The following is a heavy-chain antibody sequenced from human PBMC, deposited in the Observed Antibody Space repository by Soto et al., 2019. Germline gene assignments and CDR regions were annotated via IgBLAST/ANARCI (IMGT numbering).Heavy chain of an antibody. D-gene: IGHD4-4*01. CDR3: VRGPDYSNFGYFDS. V-gene: IGHV3-33*01. J-gene: IGHJ4*02. CDR1: GFTFSSHA. Sequence: GGSLRLSCAASGFTFSSHAMNWVRQAPGKGLEWVALIWNAGNNKYYADAGSVKGRFTISRDNSRNTLYLEINNARADDTAVYYCVRGPDYSNFGYFDSWGRGILVTVSS. CDR2: IWNAGNNK.